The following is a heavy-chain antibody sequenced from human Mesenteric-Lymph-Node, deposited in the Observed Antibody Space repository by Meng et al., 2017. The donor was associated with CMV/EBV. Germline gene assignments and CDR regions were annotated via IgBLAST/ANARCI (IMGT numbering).Heavy chain of an antibody. CDR1: GFTFSSYA. CDR2: ISYDGSNK. V-gene: IGHV3-30*14. D-gene: IGHD6-19*01. J-gene: IGHJ6*02. CDR3: ARGKRVAGGENGMDV. Sequence: GESLKISCAASGFTFSSYAMHWVRQAPGKGLEWVAVISYDGSNKYYADSVKGRFTISRDNSKNTLYLQMNSLRPGDTAVYYCARGKRVAGGENGMDVWGQGTTVTVSS.